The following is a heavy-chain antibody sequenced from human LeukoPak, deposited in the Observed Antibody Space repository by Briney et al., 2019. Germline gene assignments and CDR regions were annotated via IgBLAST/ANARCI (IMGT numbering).Heavy chain of an antibody. J-gene: IGHJ4*02. CDR3: AREGERDCSSTSCYLGY. CDR2: IIPIFGTA. D-gene: IGHD2-2*01. V-gene: IGHV1-69*01. CDR1: GGTFSSYA. Sequence: SVKVSCKASGGTFSSYAISWVRQAPGQGLEWMGGIIPIFGTANYAQKFQGRVTITADESTSTAYMELSSLRSEDTAVYYCAREGERDCSSTSCYLGYWGQGTLVTVSS.